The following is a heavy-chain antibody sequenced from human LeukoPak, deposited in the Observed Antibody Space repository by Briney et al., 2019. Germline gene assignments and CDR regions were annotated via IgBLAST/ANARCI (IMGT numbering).Heavy chain of an antibody. Sequence: SETLSLTCTVSGGTNSNYYWSWIRQPPGKGLECIGYIYYSGSTTYNPSLKSRVTISIDTSKNQFPLKLSSVTAADTAVYYCARVEFPAAFDIWGQGTVVTVSS. J-gene: IGHJ3*02. CDR2: IYYSGST. CDR3: ARVEFPAAFDI. CDR1: GGTNSNYY. D-gene: IGHD2/OR15-2a*01. V-gene: IGHV4-59*01.